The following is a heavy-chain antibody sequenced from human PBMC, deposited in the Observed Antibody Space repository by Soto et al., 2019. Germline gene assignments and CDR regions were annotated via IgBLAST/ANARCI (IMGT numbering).Heavy chain of an antibody. CDR2: INHSGST. D-gene: IGHD4-17*01. Sequence: ETPSLTCAVHDGSFSGYYLSWIRQPPGKGLEWIGEINHSGSTNYNPSLKSRVTISVDTSKNQFSLELSSVTAADTAVYYCARGRGDYGDYYYYYMDVWGKGTTVTVSS. CDR3: ARGRGDYGDYYYYYMDV. V-gene: IGHV4-34*01. CDR1: DGSFSGYY. J-gene: IGHJ6*03.